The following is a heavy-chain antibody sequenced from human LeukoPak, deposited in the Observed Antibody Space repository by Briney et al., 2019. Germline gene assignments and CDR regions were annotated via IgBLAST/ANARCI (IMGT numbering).Heavy chain of an antibody. D-gene: IGHD1-26*01. V-gene: IGHV3-11*04. J-gene: IGHJ5*02. CDR3: ARRSRGWLDP. CDR1: GFSFSDYY. Sequence: GGSLRLSCVASGFSFSDYYMSWIRQAPGKGLEWVSYIGSSGSLIFYADSVKGRFTISRDNAKNSLYLQMNSLRAEDTALYYCARRSRGWLDPWGQGTLVTVSS. CDR2: IGSSGSLI.